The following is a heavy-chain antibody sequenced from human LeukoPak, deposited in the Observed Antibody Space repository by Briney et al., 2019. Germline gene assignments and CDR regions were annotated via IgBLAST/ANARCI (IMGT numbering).Heavy chain of an antibody. Sequence: GGSLRLSCTASGFSFSDYYMSWIRQAPGKGLEWGSKISSSSSYKNYADSVKGRFTISRDNAKNSLYLQMNSLRAEDTAVYYCARGPTQLWLYDGMDVWGQGTTVTVS. D-gene: IGHD5-18*01. V-gene: IGHV3-11*06. CDR2: ISSSSSYK. J-gene: IGHJ6*02. CDR3: ARGPTQLWLYDGMDV. CDR1: GFSFSDYY.